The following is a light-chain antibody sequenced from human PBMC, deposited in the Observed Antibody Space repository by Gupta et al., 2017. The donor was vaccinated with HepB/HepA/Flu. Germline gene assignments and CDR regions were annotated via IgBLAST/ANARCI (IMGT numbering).Light chain of an antibody. CDR1: TSNIGSNY. J-gene: IGLJ3*02. CDR2: DNN. CDR3: GTWDSSLSAGV. Sequence: QSVLTQPTSVSAAPGQKVTISCSGSTSNIGSNYISWYQHLPGTAPKLLIYDNNKRPSGIPDRFSGSKSGTSATLGITGLQTGDEADYYCGTWDSSLSAGVFGGGTKLTVL. V-gene: IGLV1-51*01.